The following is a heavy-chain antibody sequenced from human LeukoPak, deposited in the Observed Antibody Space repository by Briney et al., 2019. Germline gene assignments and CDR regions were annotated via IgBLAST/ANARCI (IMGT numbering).Heavy chain of an antibody. CDR2: IYYSGST. CDR3: ARHYYDSSGYMKFDY. V-gene: IGHV4-59*01. CDR1: GGSISSYY. D-gene: IGHD3-22*01. Sequence: SETLSLTCTVSGGSISSYYWSWIRQPPGKGLEWIGYIYYSGSTNYNPSLKSRVTISVDTSKNQFSLKLSSVTAADTAVYYCARHYYDSSGYMKFDYWGHGTLVTVSS. J-gene: IGHJ4*01.